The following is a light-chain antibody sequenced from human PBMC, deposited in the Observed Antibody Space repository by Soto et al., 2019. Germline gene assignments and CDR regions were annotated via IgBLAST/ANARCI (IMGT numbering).Light chain of an antibody. V-gene: IGKV1-27*01. Sequence: DIPMTQSPSSLSASVGDRVTITCRASQGISKYLAWYQQKPGKSPRLLVYGTSSLQPGVPSRFSGSGSGTDFTLTISSLQPEDVVTYYCQSYNSAPLFGGGTKVEIK. J-gene: IGKJ4*01. CDR1: QGISKY. CDR3: QSYNSAPL. CDR2: GTS.